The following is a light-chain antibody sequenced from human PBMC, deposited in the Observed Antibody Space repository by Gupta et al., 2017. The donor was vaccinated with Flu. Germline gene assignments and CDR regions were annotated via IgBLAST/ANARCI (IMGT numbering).Light chain of an antibody. CDR2: AAS. J-gene: IGKJ1*01. V-gene: IGKV1-39*01. CDR3: QQSYNTPRT. CDR1: QSISSY. Sequence: GDMVTITCRASQSISSYLNWYQQKPGKAPKLLIYAASSLQSGVPSRFSGSGSGTDFTLTISSLQPEDFATYYCQQSYNTPRTFGQGTKVEIE.